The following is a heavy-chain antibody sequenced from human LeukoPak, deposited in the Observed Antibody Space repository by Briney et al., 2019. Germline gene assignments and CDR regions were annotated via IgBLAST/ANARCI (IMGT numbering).Heavy chain of an antibody. CDR3: ARGLRDTTGVDY. CDR1: GFTFNNYA. D-gene: IGHD1-1*01. CDR2: ISYDGSNK. Sequence: PGGSLRLSCAASGFTFNNYAMHWVRQAPGKGLEWVAVISYDGSNKYYADSVKGRFTISRDNSKNTLYLQMNSLRAEDTAVYYCARGLRDTTGVDYWGQGTLVTVSS. J-gene: IGHJ4*02. V-gene: IGHV3-30*04.